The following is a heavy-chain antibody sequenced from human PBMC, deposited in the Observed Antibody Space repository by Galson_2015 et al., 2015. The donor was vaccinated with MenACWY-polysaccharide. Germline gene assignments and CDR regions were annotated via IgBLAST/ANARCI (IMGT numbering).Heavy chain of an antibody. V-gene: IGHV3-7*03. CDR2: INRDGTVK. CDR1: GFTFSNYW. CDR3: ASEDAYYYGMDV. J-gene: IGHJ6*02. Sequence: SLRLSCAASGFTFSNYWMSWVRQAPGKGLEWVANINRDGTVKYYVDSVKGRFTISRDNAKNSLYVQMNSLRVDDAAVYYCASEDAYYYGMDVWGQGTTVTVSS.